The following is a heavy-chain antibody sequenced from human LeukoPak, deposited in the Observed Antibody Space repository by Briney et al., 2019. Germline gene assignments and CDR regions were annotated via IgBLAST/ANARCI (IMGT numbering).Heavy chain of an antibody. V-gene: IGHV3-7*01. J-gene: IGHJ4*02. D-gene: IGHD1-26*01. Sequence: GGFLRLSCAASGFRFGDYWMTWARHVPGKGLEWVANIKQDGAEKHYAESVEGRFIISRDNAKNSLYLEMDSLKVEDTAVYYCARVGAWDLQRVFDYWGQGTLVTVSS. CDR1: GFRFGDYW. CDR3: ARVGAWDLQRVFDY. CDR2: IKQDGAEK.